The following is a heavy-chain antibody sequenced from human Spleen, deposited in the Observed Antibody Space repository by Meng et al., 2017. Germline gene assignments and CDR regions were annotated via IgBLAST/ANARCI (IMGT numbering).Heavy chain of an antibody. D-gene: IGHD2-2*01. Sequence: SETLSLTCAVSGGSISSSNWWSWVRQPPGKGLEWIGEIYHSGSTNYNPSLKSRVTISVDKSKNQFSLKLSSVTAADTAVYYCARVRRGYCSSTSCYWYYGMDVWGQGTTVTVSS. CDR3: ARVRRGYCSSTSCYWYYGMDV. J-gene: IGHJ6*02. CDR2: IYHSGST. CDR1: GGSISSSNW. V-gene: IGHV4-4*02.